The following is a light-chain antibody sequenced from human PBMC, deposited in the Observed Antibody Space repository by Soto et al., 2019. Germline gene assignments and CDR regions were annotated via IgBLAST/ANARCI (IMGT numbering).Light chain of an antibody. J-gene: IGKJ4*01. CDR3: QQYDNLLSLT. CDR1: HDISKY. V-gene: IGKV1-33*01. Sequence: DIQRTQSPSSLSASVGDRVTIACEASHDISKYLNWYQFRPGQAPKLLIYDASNLETGVPSRFRGSGSGTHFSLTSTSLQPEDVATYYCQQYDNLLSLTFGGGKKVQIK. CDR2: DAS.